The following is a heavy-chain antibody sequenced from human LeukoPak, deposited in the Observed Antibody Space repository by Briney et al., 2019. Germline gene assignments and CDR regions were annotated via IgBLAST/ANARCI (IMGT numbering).Heavy chain of an antibody. CDR3: ARKYYYDSSGSDAFDI. J-gene: IGHJ3*02. V-gene: IGHV3-48*01. CDR2: ISHSSSTI. D-gene: IGHD3-22*01. Sequence: GGSLRLSCAASGFTFSNYGMNWVRQAPAKGLEWVSYISHSSSTIYYADSVKGRFTISRDNAKNSLYLRMNSLRAEDTAVYYCARKYYYDSSGSDAFDIWGRGTMVTVSS. CDR1: GFTFSNYG.